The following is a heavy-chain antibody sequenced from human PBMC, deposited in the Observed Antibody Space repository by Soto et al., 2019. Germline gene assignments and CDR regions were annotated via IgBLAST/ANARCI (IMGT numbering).Heavy chain of an antibody. CDR2: IYSGGST. J-gene: IGHJ4*02. CDR1: GFTVSSNY. D-gene: IGHD6-6*01. Sequence: SGGSLRLSCAASGFTVSSNYRSWVRQAPGKGLEWVSVIYSGGSTYYADSVKGRFTISRDNSKNTLYLQMNSLRAEDAAVYYCASYEYSSSATSDYWGQGTLVTVYS. CDR3: ASYEYSSSATSDY. V-gene: IGHV3-53*01.